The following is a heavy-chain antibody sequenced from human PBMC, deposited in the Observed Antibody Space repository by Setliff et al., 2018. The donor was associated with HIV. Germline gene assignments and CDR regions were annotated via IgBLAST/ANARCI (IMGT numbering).Heavy chain of an antibody. D-gene: IGHD2-2*03. V-gene: IGHV1-3*01. CDR3: ARDPYGYCTTTTCYVPGY. CDR2: INAGSGNT. CDR1: GYTFTGYY. J-gene: IGHJ4*02. Sequence: ASVKVSCKASGYTFTGYYMHWVRQAPGQRLEWMGWINAGSGNTKYSQRFQGRVTITADESTSTAYMELSSLRSEDTAIYYCARDPYGYCTTTTCYVPGYWGQGTLVTVSS.